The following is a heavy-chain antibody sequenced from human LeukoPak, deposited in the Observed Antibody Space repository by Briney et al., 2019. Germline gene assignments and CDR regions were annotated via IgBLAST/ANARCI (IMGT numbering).Heavy chain of an antibody. Sequence: PSETLSLTCTVSGGSISSSSYYWGWIRQPPGKGLEWIGTTYHSGSTYYNPSLKSRVTISVDTSKNQFSLNLSSVTAADTAVYYCATEIFRDLMATFDYWGQGTLVTVSS. CDR3: ATEIFRDLMATFDY. J-gene: IGHJ4*02. V-gene: IGHV4-39*07. CDR2: TYHSGST. D-gene: IGHD2/OR15-2a*01. CDR1: GGSISSSSYY.